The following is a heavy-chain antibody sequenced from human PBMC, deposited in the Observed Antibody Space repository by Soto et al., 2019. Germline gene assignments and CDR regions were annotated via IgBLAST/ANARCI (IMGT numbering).Heavy chain of an antibody. D-gene: IGHD6-13*01. V-gene: IGHV3-30*18. Sequence: QVQLVESGGGVVQPGRSLRLSCAASGFTFSSYGMHWVRQAPGKGLEWVAVISYDGSNKYYADSVKGRFTISRDNSKNTLYLQMNSLGAEDTAVYYCVEDSSYSSSWAFDYWGQGTLVTVSS. CDR3: VEDSSYSSSWAFDY. CDR1: GFTFSSYG. J-gene: IGHJ4*02. CDR2: ISYDGSNK.